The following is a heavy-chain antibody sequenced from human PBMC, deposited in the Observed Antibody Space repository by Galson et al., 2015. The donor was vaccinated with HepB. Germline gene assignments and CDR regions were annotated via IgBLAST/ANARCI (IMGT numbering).Heavy chain of an antibody. CDR3: ARDGSIGSTSYGMDV. V-gene: IGHV3-21*01. CDR1: GFNFSSYI. Sequence: SLRLSCAASGFNFSSYIMNWVRQAPGKGLEWVSSISSSSTYIYYADSVKGRFTISRDNAKNSLFLQMNSLRAEDTAVYYCARDGSIGSTSYGMDVWGQGTTVTVSS. CDR2: ISSSSTYI. J-gene: IGHJ6*02. D-gene: IGHD2-2*01.